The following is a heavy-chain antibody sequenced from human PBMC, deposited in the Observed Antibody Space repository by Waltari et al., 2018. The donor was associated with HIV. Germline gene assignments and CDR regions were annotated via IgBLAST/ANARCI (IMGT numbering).Heavy chain of an antibody. V-gene: IGHV4-39*01. D-gene: IGHD2-2*01. CDR1: CGSLRRTRYS. CDR3: ARGYCSGTNCYVGPLDI. J-gene: IGHJ3*02. Sequence: QLQLQESGPGLLKPSETLSLTCAVSCGSLRRTRYSWAWIRQPPGKGLDWLGTIYSFGSTYSMPSLKSRGTISVDTSKNQFSLKLSSVTAADTAVYYCARGYCSGTNCYVGPLDIWGQGTMVTVSS. CDR2: IYSFGST.